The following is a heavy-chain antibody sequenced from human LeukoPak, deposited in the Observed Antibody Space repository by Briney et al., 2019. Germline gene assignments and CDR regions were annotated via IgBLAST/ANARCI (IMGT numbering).Heavy chain of an antibody. J-gene: IGHJ4*02. CDR2: ISSSGSYI. CDR3: ARDGGGAVITPVDY. CDR1: GFTLSSYS. V-gene: IGHV3-21*01. Sequence: GGSLRLSCAVSGFTLSSYSMNWVRQAPGKGLEWVSSISSSGSYIFYADSVKGRFTISRDNAKNSLYLQMDSLRAEDTAVYYCARDGGGAVITPVDYWSQGTLVTVSS. D-gene: IGHD4-23*01.